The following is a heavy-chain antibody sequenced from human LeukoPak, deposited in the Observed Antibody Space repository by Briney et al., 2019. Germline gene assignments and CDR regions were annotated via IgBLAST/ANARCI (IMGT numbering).Heavy chain of an antibody. V-gene: IGHV5-51*01. CDR1: GDSFTTYW. Sequence: GESLKISCKGSGDSFTTYWIGWVRQMPGKGLEWMGIIYPGDSDTRYSPSFQGQVTISADKSINTAYLQWSSLKASDTAMYYCARRMVRGVMDYFDYWGQGTLVTVSS. J-gene: IGHJ4*02. CDR2: IYPGDSDT. CDR3: ARRMVRGVMDYFDY. D-gene: IGHD3-10*01.